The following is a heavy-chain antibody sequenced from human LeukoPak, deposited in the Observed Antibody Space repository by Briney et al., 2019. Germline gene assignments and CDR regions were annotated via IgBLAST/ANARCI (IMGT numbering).Heavy chain of an antibody. CDR3: TITTGRALDLMDC. CDR1: GGFFSGYY. D-gene: IGHD1-1*01. Sequence: SETQSRTYAVYGGFFSGYYWSWIRQHPGRGMECIGEVKHSGSTNYKPSHKSRVTISVDTSKNQLSLKMSSVAAADTAVYYCTITTGRALDLMDCWGQGTLVTVSS. V-gene: IGHV4-34*01. J-gene: IGHJ4*02. CDR2: VKHSGST.